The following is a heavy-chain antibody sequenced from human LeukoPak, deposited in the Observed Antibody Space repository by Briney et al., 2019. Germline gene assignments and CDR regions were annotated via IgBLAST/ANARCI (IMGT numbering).Heavy chain of an antibody. V-gene: IGHV3-21*01. Sequence: PGGSLRLSCAASGLTFSSYSMNWVRQAPGKGLEWVSSISSSSSYIYCADSVKGRFTISGDNAKNSLYLQMNSLRAEDTAVYYCARGGSSVASSTIAARPDRMFYWGQGTLVTVSS. CDR3: ARGGSSVASSTIAARPDRMFY. CDR2: ISSSSSYI. CDR1: GLTFSSYS. D-gene: IGHD6-6*01. J-gene: IGHJ4*02.